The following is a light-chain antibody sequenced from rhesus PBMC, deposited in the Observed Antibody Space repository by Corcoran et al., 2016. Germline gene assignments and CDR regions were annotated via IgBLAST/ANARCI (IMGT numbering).Light chain of an antibody. CDR3: QQSSNLST. CDR1: QSVGSY. J-gene: IGKJ4*01. Sequence: ETVVTQSPATLSLSPGERATLSCRASQSVGSYLAWYQQKPGQAPRLLIYGASSRATGIPDRFSGSGSVTDFTLTISSLEPEDVGVYYCQQSSNLSTFGGGTKVEIK. CDR2: GAS. V-gene: IGKV3-24*04.